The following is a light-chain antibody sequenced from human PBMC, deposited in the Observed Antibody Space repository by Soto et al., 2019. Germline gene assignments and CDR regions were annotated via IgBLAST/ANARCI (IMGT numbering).Light chain of an antibody. V-gene: IGKV4-1*01. CDR1: QSVLYSSNNKNY. Sequence: DIVMTQSPDSLAVSLGERATINCKSSQSVLYSSNNKNYLAWYQQKPGQPPKLLIYWASTRESGVPDQFSGSGSGTDFTLTISSLQAEYVAVYYCQQYYSTPWTFGRGTKVEIK. CDR3: QQYYSTPWT. J-gene: IGKJ1*01. CDR2: WAS.